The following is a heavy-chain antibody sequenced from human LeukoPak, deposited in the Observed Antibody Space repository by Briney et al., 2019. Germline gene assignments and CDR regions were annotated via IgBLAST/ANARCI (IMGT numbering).Heavy chain of an antibody. Sequence: ASVKVSCKASGGTFSSYAISWVRRAPGQGLEWMGGIIPIFGTANYAQKFQGRVTITADESTSTAYMELSSLRSEDTAVYYCAREGHDGGSYFDYWGQGTLVTVSS. D-gene: IGHD3-10*01. CDR1: GGTFSSYA. V-gene: IGHV1-69*13. J-gene: IGHJ4*02. CDR2: IIPIFGTA. CDR3: AREGHDGGSYFDY.